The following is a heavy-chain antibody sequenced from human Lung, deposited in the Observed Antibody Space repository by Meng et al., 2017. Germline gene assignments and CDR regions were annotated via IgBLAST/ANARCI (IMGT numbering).Heavy chain of an antibody. CDR1: GGSISSSNYY. CDR3: ARGQKGYFDL. Sequence: QGQLQESCPGLVKPSQTPSLTCTVSGGSISSSNYYWSWIRQPPGKGLEWSGHIYNSGSTYYNPSLKSRITISVDTSKNQFSLKLSSVTAADTAVYYCARGQKGYFDLWGRGTLVTVSS. V-gene: IGHV4-30-4*01. CDR2: IYNSGST. J-gene: IGHJ2*01.